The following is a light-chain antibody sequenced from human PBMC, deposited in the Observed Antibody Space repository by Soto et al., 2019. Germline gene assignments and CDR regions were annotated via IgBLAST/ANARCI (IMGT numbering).Light chain of an antibody. J-gene: IGKJ1*01. CDR3: QQYTNTNNPWM. V-gene: IGKV3-11*01. Sequence: EIVLTQSPATLSLSPGERATLSCRASQSVSSYLAWYQQKPGQAPRLLIYDASNRATGIPARFSGSGSGTDFTLTISSLEPEDFATYYCQQYTNTNNPWMFGQGTKVEI. CDR2: DAS. CDR1: QSVSSY.